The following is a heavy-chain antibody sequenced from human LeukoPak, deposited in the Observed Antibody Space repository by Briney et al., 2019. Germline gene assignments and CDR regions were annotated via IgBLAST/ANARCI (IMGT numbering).Heavy chain of an antibody. V-gene: IGHV4-30-4*01. CDR1: GGSISSGDYY. CDR3: ARGIAAAGSAFDI. D-gene: IGHD6-13*01. J-gene: IGHJ3*02. Sequence: SQTLSLTCTVSGGSISSGDYYWSWIRQPPGKGLEWIGYIYYSGSTYYNPSLKSRVTISVDTSKNQFSLKLSSVTAADTAVYYCARGIAAAGSAFDIWGQGTMVTVS. CDR2: IYYSGST.